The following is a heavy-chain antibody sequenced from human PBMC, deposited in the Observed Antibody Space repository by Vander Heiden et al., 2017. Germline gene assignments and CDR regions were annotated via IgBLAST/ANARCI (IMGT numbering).Heavy chain of an antibody. D-gene: IGHD3-22*01. CDR3: AKVAYYYDSSGLGVDY. Sequence: EVQLVESGGGLVQPGRSLRLSCAASGFTFDDYAMHWVRQAPGKGLEWVSGISWNSGSIGYADSVKGRFTISRDNAKNSLYLQMNSLRAEETALYYCAKVAYYYDSSGLGVDYWGQGTLVTVSS. V-gene: IGHV3-9*01. J-gene: IGHJ4*02. CDR2: ISWNSGSI. CDR1: GFTFDDYA.